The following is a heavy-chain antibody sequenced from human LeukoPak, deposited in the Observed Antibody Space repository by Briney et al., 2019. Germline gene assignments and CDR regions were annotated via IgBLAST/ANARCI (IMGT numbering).Heavy chain of an antibody. CDR2: ISHSGST. J-gene: IGHJ2*01. CDR3: ARDSPAYCSGGNCYNWYFDL. CDR1: GDSITNRNW. V-gene: IGHV4-4*02. D-gene: IGHD2-15*01. Sequence: SGTLSLTCAVSGDSITNRNWWNWVRQPPGQGLERIGEISHSGSTNYNPSLKSRFTISVDKTKNEFSLNLSSVTAADTAVYYCARDSPAYCSGGNCYNWYFDLWGRGTLVSVSS.